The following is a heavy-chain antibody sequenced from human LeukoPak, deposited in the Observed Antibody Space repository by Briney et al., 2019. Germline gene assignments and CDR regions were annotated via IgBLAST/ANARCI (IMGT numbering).Heavy chain of an antibody. Sequence: GGSLRLSCVASGFTFSSYAMSWVRQAPGKGLEWVSAISGSGGSTYYADSVKGRFTISRHNSENTLYLQMNSLRAEDTAVYYCARGMRYSSGSYYFDYWGQGTLVTVSS. CDR2: ISGSGGST. CDR1: GFTFSSYA. CDR3: ARGMRYSSGSYYFDY. D-gene: IGHD6-19*01. V-gene: IGHV3-23*01. J-gene: IGHJ4*02.